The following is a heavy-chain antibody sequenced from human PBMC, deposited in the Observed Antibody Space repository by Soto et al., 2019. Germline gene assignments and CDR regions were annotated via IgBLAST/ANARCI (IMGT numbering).Heavy chain of an antibody. J-gene: IGHJ4*02. CDR3: ARAPYGGNGGGFDY. CDR2: TYYSGST. Sequence: SETLSLTCTVSGGSISSGGYYWSWIRQHPGKGLEWIGYTYYSGSTYYNPSLKSRVTISVDTSKNQFSLKLSSVTAADTAVYYCARAPYGGNGGGFDYWGQGTLVTVSS. CDR1: GGSISSGGYY. V-gene: IGHV4-31*03. D-gene: IGHD4-17*01.